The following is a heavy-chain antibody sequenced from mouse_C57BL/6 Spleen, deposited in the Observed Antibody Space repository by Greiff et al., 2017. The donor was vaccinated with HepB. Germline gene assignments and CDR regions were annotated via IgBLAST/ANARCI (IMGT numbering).Heavy chain of an antibody. CDR1: GFTFSNYW. J-gene: IGHJ3*01. CDR3: TRAYYSNFFAY. CDR2: ISSKSDNYAS. Sequence: EVKLVESGGGLVQPGGSMKLSCVASGFTFSNYWMNWVRQSPEKGLEWVAQISSKSDNYASHYADTVKGRFTISRDDSKGRVYLQMNNLRAEDTGIDYCTRAYYSNFFAYWGQGTLVTVSA. D-gene: IGHD2-5*01. V-gene: IGHV6-3*01.